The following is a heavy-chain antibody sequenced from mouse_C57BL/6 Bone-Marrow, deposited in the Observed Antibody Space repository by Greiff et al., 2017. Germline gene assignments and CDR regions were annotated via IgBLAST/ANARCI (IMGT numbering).Heavy chain of an antibody. CDR2: IYPGGGYT. J-gene: IGHJ4*01. CDR3: ARGLGLYDGYYSDAMDY. D-gene: IGHD2-3*01. V-gene: IGHV1-63*01. CDR1: GYTFTNYW. Sequence: VQLQQSGAELVRPGTSVKMSCKASGYTFTNYWIGWAKQRPGHGLEWIGDIYPGGGYTNYNEKFKGKATLTADKSSSTAYMQFSSLTSEDSAIYYCARGLGLYDGYYSDAMDYWGQGTSVTVSS.